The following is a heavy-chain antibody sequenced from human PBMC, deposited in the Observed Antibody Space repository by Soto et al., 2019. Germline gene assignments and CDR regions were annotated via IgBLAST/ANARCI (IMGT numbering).Heavy chain of an antibody. Sequence: QVQLVQSGDEVKKPGASVKVSCKASGYIFVNYGFAWARQAPGQRLGWMGWNSPYTSNTHTATQLQGRLTMTTDTSTRTAYMALGSLTSDDAAVYFFLMVDNDVTPTPQDVWGQGTTVTVSS. D-gene: IGHD5-12*01. J-gene: IGHJ6*02. CDR1: GYIFVNYG. CDR2: NSPYTSNT. V-gene: IGHV1-18*01. CDR3: LMVDNDVTPTPQDV.